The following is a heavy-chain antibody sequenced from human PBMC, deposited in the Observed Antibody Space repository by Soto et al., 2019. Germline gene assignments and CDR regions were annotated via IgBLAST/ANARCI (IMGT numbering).Heavy chain of an antibody. CDR2: ISGYNGNT. V-gene: IGHV1-18*01. J-gene: IGHJ4*02. D-gene: IGHD1-26*01. CDR3: ARDLGDQVVDY. Sequence: QVQLVQSGAEVKKPGASVKVSCKASGYTFTSYGISWLRQSPGQGLEWRGWISGYNGNTNYAPKLQGRVTMTTDTSTRTAYMDLRNLRSDDTAVYYCARDLGDQVVDYWGQGTLVTVSS. CDR1: GYTFTSYG.